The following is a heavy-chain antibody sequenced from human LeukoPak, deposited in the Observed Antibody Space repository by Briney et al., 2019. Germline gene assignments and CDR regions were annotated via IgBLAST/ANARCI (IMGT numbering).Heavy chain of an antibody. Sequence: GASVKVSCKVSGYTLTELSMHWVRQAPGKGLEWMGGFDPEDGETIYAQKFQGRVTMTEDTSTDTAYMELSSLRSEDTAVYYCATSTLVPAALDYWGQGTLVTVSS. V-gene: IGHV1-24*01. CDR2: FDPEDGET. CDR3: ATSTLVPAALDY. CDR1: GYTLTELS. J-gene: IGHJ4*02. D-gene: IGHD2-2*01.